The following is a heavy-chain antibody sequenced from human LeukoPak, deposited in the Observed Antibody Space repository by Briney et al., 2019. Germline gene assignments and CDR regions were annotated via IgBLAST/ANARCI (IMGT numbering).Heavy chain of an antibody. CDR2: INHSGST. CDR1: GGSFSGYY. D-gene: IGHD4-23*01. V-gene: IGHV4-34*01. CDR3: ARQSGVRPFDY. Sequence: PSETLSLTCAVYGGSFSGYYWSWIRQPPGKGLEWIGEINHSGSTNYNPSLKSRVTISVDTSKNQFSLKLSSVTAADTAVYYCARQSGVRPFDYWGQGTLVTVSS. J-gene: IGHJ4*02.